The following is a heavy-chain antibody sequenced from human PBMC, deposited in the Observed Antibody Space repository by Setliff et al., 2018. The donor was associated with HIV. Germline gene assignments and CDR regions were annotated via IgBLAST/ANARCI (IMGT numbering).Heavy chain of an antibody. V-gene: IGHV5-51*01. J-gene: IGHJ4*02. CDR3: AGLSKYYDFWTPNY. CDR2: IWPDDSDT. CDR1: GYSFTNYW. Sequence: GESLTISCKASGYSFTNYWVGWVRQMPGNGLEWVGLIWPDDSDTIYSPSFQGQVTLSADKSITTVYLQWSSLEAPDTAMYYCAGLSKYYDFWTPNYWGQGTLVTVSS. D-gene: IGHD3-3*01.